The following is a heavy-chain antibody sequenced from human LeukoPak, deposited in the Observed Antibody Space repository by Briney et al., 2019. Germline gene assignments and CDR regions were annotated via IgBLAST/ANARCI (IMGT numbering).Heavy chain of an antibody. Sequence: GASVKVSCKASGYTFTGYYMHWVRQAPGQGLEWMGWINPNSGGTNYAQKFQGRVTMTRDTSISTAYMELSRLRSDDTAVYYCARDLDMTMVTGAFDIWGQGTMVTVSS. CDR2: INPNSGGT. CDR3: ARDLDMTMVTGAFDI. D-gene: IGHD4-17*01. J-gene: IGHJ3*02. CDR1: GYTFTGYY. V-gene: IGHV1-2*02.